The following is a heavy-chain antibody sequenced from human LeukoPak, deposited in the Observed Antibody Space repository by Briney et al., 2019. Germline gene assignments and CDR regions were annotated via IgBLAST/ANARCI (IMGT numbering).Heavy chain of an antibody. Sequence: PGGSPRLSCAASGITFNNAYMSWVRQAPGKGLEWVGRTKTRADGGTAEYAAPVKGRFTISRDDSNNTLYLQMNSLKTEDTAVYYCTTDRIAGGGWGQGTLVTVSS. CDR2: TKTRADGGTA. J-gene: IGHJ4*02. D-gene: IGHD2-21*01. CDR1: GITFNNAY. V-gene: IGHV3-15*01. CDR3: TTDRIAGGG.